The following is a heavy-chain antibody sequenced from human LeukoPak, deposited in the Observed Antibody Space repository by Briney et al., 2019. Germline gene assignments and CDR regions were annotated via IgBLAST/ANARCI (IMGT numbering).Heavy chain of an antibody. CDR3: ARDRTPPEYYDILTGYYAHDAFDI. Sequence: SETLSLTCTVSGGSISSGSDYWSWIRQPAGKGLEWIGRIYFRGSTNYNPSLKSRVTISIDTSKNQFSLKLSSVTAADTAVYYCARDRTPPEYYDILTGYYAHDAFDIWGQGTMVTVSS. CDR1: GGSISSGSDY. D-gene: IGHD3-9*01. V-gene: IGHV4-61*02. CDR2: IYFRGST. J-gene: IGHJ3*02.